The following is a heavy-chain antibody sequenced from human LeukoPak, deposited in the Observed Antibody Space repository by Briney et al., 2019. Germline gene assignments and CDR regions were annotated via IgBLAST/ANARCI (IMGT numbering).Heavy chain of an antibody. D-gene: IGHD3-10*01. CDR2: ISPIFGTA. V-gene: IGHV1-69*05. CDR1: GYRFTGYN. Sequence: SVKVSCKASGYRFTGYNIDWVRQAPGQGLEWMGGISPIFGTANYAQKFQGRVTITTDESTSTAYMELSSLRSEDTAVYYCARLGAALDYDYWGQGTLVTVSS. CDR3: ARLGAALDYDY. J-gene: IGHJ4*02.